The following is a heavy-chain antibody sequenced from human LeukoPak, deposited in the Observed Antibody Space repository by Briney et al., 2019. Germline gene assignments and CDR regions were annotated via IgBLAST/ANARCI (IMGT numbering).Heavy chain of an antibody. V-gene: IGHV1-58*01. CDR1: GFTFTSSA. J-gene: IGHJ4*02. Sequence: ASVKVSCKASGFTFTSSAVQGVRQARGQRLEWIGWIVVGSGNTNYAQKFQERVTITRDMSTSTAYMKLSSLRSEDTAVYYCAADTTFYYGSGSYYPLPVDYWGEGTLVTVSS. D-gene: IGHD3-10*01. CDR2: IVVGSGNT. CDR3: AADTTFYYGSGSYYPLPVDY.